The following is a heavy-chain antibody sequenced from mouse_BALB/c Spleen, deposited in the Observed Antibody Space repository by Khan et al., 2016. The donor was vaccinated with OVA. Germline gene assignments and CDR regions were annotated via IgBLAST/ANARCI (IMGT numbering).Heavy chain of an antibody. V-gene: IGHV1-18*01. Sequence: VQLQQSGPELVKPGASVKIPCKASGYTFTDYIMDWVKQSHGKSLEWIGDINPNNGGTIYNQKFIAKATLTVDKSSSTAYMELRSLPSEDTAVYYCARSGYGTFAYWGQGTLVTVSA. J-gene: IGHJ3*01. CDR2: INPNNGGT. CDR1: GYTFTDYI. D-gene: IGHD2-1*01. CDR3: ARSGYGTFAY.